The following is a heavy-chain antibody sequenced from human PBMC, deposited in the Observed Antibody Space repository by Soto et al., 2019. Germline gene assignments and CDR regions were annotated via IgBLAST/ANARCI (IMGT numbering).Heavy chain of an antibody. D-gene: IGHD6-6*01. Sequence: SETLSLTCAVYGGSFSGYYWSWIRQPPGKGLEWIGEINHSGSTNYNPSLKSRVTISVDTSKNQFSLKLSSVTAADTAVYYCARAQASSSSSFNWFDPWGQGTPVTVSS. J-gene: IGHJ5*02. CDR1: GGSFSGYY. CDR2: INHSGST. CDR3: ARAQASSSSSFNWFDP. V-gene: IGHV4-34*01.